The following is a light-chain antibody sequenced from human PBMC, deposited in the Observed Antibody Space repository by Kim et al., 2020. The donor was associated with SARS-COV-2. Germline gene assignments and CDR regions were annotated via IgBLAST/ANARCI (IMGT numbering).Light chain of an antibody. Sequence: GQSITLSCTGTSRDVGSYDLVSWYQQHPGKAPKLIVYEVTKWPSGVSSRFSGSKSGNTASLTISGLQAEDEADYYCCSYAGRSSWVFGGGTQLTVL. J-gene: IGLJ3*02. V-gene: IGLV2-23*02. CDR1: SRDVGSYDL. CDR2: EVT. CDR3: CSYAGRSSWV.